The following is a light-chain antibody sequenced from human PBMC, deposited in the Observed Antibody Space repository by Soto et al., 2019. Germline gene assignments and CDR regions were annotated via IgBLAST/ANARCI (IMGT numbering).Light chain of an antibody. J-gene: IGKJ1*01. CDR3: HQRQSWPRT. Sequence: EIVLTQSPATLSSSPGERATLSCRASQTVNSRLAWYQHKPGQAPRLLIYHTSNRATGIPARFRGSGSGTDFTLTISSLEPEDFAVYYCHQRQSWPRTFGQGTKVEIK. CDR2: HTS. CDR1: QTVNSR. V-gene: IGKV3-11*01.